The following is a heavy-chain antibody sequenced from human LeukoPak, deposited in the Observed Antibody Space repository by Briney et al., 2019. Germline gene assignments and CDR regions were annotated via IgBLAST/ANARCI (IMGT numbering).Heavy chain of an antibody. Sequence: GASVKVSCKASGYTFTGYYMHWVRQAPGQGLEWMGRINPNSGGTNYAQKFQGRVTMTRDTSISTAYMELSRLRSDDTAVYYCARTRQTTEYSSSFSGPPYYYFDYWGQGTLVTVSS. CDR3: ARTRQTTEYSSSFSGPPYYYFDY. CDR1: GYTFTGYY. V-gene: IGHV1-2*06. J-gene: IGHJ4*02. D-gene: IGHD6-6*01. CDR2: INPNSGGT.